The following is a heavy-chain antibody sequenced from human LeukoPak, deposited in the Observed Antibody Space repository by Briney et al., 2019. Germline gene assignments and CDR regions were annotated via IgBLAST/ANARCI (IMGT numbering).Heavy chain of an antibody. Sequence: GASEKVSCKGSGYTLTELTINWVRQGPRKGLEWVGGFDRDDGQTIYAQRFQGRVTMTEDTSTDTVYMELSSLRSEDTAVYYCARDSFPGSSGFDYWGQGTLVTVSS. V-gene: IGHV1-24*01. CDR2: FDRDDGQT. CDR1: GYTLTELT. D-gene: IGHD3-10*01. J-gene: IGHJ4*02. CDR3: ARDSFPGSSGFDY.